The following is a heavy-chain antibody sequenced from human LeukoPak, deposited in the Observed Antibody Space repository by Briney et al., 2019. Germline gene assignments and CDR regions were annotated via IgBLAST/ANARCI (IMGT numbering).Heavy chain of an antibody. V-gene: IGHV4-59*12. CDR2: FYYSGST. J-gene: IGHJ5*02. Sequence: KSSETLSLTCTVSGDSISDYYWSWIRQPPGRGLEWIGSFYYSGSTNYNPSLKSRVTMSVDTSKNQFSLKLSSVTAADTAVYYCARGVGVVVPAAMVNWFDPWGQGTLVTVSS. CDR1: GDSISDYY. D-gene: IGHD2-2*01. CDR3: ARGVGVVVPAAMVNWFDP.